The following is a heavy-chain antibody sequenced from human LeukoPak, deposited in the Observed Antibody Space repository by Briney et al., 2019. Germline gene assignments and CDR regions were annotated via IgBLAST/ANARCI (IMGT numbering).Heavy chain of an antibody. Sequence: SETLSLTCTVSGGSISGYYWSWIRQPPGKGLQWIGYIFSSGSAAYNPSLRSRVTTSVDTSKNQFSLKLSSVTAADTAVYYCARWYCSGGTCFHLDDWSQGTLVTVSS. J-gene: IGHJ4*02. CDR3: ARWYCSGGTCFHLDD. CDR2: IFSSGSA. V-gene: IGHV4-59*08. CDR1: GGSISGYY. D-gene: IGHD2-15*01.